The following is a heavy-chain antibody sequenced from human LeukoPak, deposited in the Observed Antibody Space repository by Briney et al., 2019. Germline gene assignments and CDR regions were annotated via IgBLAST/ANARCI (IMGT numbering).Heavy chain of an antibody. CDR3: ARDRSAAPELIYFDY. D-gene: IGHD1-14*01. CDR1: GFTFSSYW. V-gene: IGHV3-7*01. Sequence: PGGSLRLSCAASGFTFSSYWMSWVRQAPGKGLEWVANIKQDGSEKYYVDSVKGRFTISRDNAKNPLYLQMNSLRAEDTAVYYCARDRSAAPELIYFDYWGQGTLVTVSS. CDR2: IKQDGSEK. J-gene: IGHJ4*02.